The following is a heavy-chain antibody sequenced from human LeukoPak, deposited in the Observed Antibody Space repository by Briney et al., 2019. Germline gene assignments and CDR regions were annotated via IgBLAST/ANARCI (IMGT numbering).Heavy chain of an antibody. D-gene: IGHD6-19*01. CDR3: ASPVGAYSSGWLSFDY. CDR1: GGSISSYY. J-gene: IGHJ4*02. V-gene: IGHV4-59*08. CDR2: IYYSGST. Sequence: PSETLSLTCTVSGGSISSYYWSWIRQPPGKGLEWIGYIYYSGSTNYNPSLKSRVTISVDTSKNQFSLKLSSVTAADTAVYYCASPVGAYSSGWLSFDYWGQGTLVTVSS.